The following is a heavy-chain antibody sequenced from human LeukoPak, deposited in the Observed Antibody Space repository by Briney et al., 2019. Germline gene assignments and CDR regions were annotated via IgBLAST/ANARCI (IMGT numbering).Heavy chain of an antibody. CDR1: GYTFTSYD. CDR2: MNPNSGNT. CDR3: ARVGYCSGTSCFPNWFDP. J-gene: IGHJ5*02. Sequence: GASVKVSCKASGYTFTSYDINWVRQATGQGLEWMGWMNPNSGNTGYAQKFQGRVTMTRNTSISTAYMELSSLRSEDTAVYYCARVGYCSGTSCFPNWFDPWGQGTLVTVSS. V-gene: IGHV1-8*01. D-gene: IGHD2-2*01.